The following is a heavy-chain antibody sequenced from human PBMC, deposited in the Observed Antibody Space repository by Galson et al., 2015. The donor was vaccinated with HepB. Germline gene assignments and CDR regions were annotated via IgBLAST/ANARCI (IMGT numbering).Heavy chain of an antibody. CDR1: GFTFDDYA. Sequence: LRLSCAASGFTFDDYAMHWVRQAPGKGLEWVSGISWNSGTIGYADSVKGRFTISRDNAKNSLYLQMNSLRAEDTALYYCAKDMSVTTYYGLDVWGQGTTVTVSS. CDR3: AKDMSVTTYYGLDV. V-gene: IGHV3-9*01. D-gene: IGHD4-11*01. CDR2: ISWNSGTI. J-gene: IGHJ6*02.